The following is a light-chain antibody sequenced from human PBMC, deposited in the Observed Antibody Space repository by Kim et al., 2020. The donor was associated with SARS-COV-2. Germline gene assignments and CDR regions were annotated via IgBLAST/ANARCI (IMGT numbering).Light chain of an antibody. CDR1: SSNIGSNY. Sequence: QSVLTQPPSASGTPGQRVTISCSGSSSNIGSNYVYWYQQLPGTAPKLLIYSNNQRPSGVPDRFSGSKSGTSASLAISGLQSEDEADYCCAAWDDSLNGVVFGGGTQLTAL. CDR2: SNN. J-gene: IGLJ2*01. CDR3: AAWDDSLNGVV. V-gene: IGLV1-44*01.